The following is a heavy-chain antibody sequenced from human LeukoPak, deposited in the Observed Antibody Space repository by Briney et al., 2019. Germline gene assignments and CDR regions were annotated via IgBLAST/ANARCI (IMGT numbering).Heavy chain of an antibody. CDR3: AKDGSYYYDSSGHWDY. V-gene: IGHV3-23*01. CDR2: ISGSGGST. CDR1: GFTFSSYA. J-gene: IGHJ4*02. D-gene: IGHD3-22*01. Sequence: PGGSLRLSCAASGFTFSSYAMSWVRQAPGKGLEWVSAISGSGGSTYYADSVKGRFTISRDNSKNTLYPQMNSLRAEDTAVYYCAKDGSYYYDSSGHWDYWGQGTLVTVSS.